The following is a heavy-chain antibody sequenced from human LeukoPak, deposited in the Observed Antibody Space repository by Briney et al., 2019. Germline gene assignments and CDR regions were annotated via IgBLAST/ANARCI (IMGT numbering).Heavy chain of an antibody. J-gene: IGHJ4*02. CDR2: INPNIDDK. D-gene: IGHD4-11*01. V-gene: IGHV1-18*01. Sequence: ASVKVSCKVSGYPFTAGAFSWVRQAPGQGLEWMGWINPNIDDKHSAPKFWGRLVLTTDTSTSTAYMEVRSLRSDDTAVYYCARDRSYSNPPGYWGQGTLVTVSS. CDR1: GYPFTAGA. CDR3: ARDRSYSNPPGY.